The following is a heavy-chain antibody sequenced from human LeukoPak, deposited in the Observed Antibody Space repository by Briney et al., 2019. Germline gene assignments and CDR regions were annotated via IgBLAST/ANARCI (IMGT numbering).Heavy chain of an antibody. J-gene: IGHJ4*02. CDR1: GYTFTSYD. CDR2: MNPNSGNT. CDR3: ARGRIAAAGRGFDY. V-gene: IGHV1-8*01. Sequence: GASVKVSCKASGYTFTSYDINWVRQATGQGLEWMGWMNPNSGNTGYAQKFQGRVTMTRNTSIGTAYMELSSLRSEDTAVYYCARGRIAAAGRGFDYWGQGTLVTVSS. D-gene: IGHD6-13*01.